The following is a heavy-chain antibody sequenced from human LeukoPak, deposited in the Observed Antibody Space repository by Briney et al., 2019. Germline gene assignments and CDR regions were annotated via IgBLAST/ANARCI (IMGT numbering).Heavy chain of an antibody. V-gene: IGHV3-30*04. Sequence: PGGSLRLSCAASGFTFSSYEMNWVRQAPGKGLEWVAVISYDGSNKYYADSVKGRFTISRDDSKSTLYLQMNSLRAEDTAVYYCARDYEGYSYGHPAVYWGQGTLVTVSS. J-gene: IGHJ4*02. CDR3: ARDYEGYSYGHPAVY. CDR1: GFTFSSYE. D-gene: IGHD5-18*01. CDR2: ISYDGSNK.